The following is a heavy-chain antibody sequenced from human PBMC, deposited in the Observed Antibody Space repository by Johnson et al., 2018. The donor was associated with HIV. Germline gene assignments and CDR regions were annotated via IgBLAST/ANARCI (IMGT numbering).Heavy chain of an antibody. CDR2: ISGGSAGT. CDR1: GFTFSDYY. J-gene: IGHJ3*02. D-gene: IGHD3-22*01. CDR3: ASDYSDSGGYRLIAFDI. V-gene: IGHV3-11*04. Sequence: QVQLMESGGGLVKPGGSLRLSCVGSGFTFSDYYMSWVRQAPGKGLEWIAYISGGSAGTFYAYSVKGRFTISRDNSKNTLYLQMNSLRAEDTAVYYCASDYSDSGGYRLIAFDIWGQGTMVTVSS.